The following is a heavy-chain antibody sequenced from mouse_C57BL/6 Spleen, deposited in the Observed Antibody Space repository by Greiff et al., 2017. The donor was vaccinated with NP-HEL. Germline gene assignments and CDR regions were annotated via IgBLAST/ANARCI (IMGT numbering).Heavy chain of an antibody. CDR3: TTRAAQATGFDY. Sequence: VQLKQSGAELVRPGASVKLSCTASGFNIKDDYMHWVKQRPEQGLEWIGWIDPENGDTEYASKFQGKATITADTSSNTAYLQLSSLTSEDTAVYYCTTRAAQATGFDYWGQGTTLTVSS. D-gene: IGHD3-2*02. CDR2: IDPENGDT. J-gene: IGHJ2*01. CDR1: GFNIKDDY. V-gene: IGHV14-4*01.